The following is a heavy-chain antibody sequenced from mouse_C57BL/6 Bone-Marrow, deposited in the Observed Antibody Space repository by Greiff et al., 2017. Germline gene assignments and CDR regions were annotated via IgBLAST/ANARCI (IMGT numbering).Heavy chain of an antibody. Sequence: QVQLQQSGPELVKPGPSVKISCTASGYAFSSYWMNWVKQRPGKGLEWIGQIYPGDGDTNYNGKFKGKATLTADKSSSTAYMQLSSLTSEDSSVYFCARYGRRGYHAMDYWGQGTSVTAS. CDR1: GYAFSSYW. D-gene: IGHD1-2*01. CDR3: ARYGRRGYHAMDY. CDR2: IYPGDGDT. J-gene: IGHJ4*01. V-gene: IGHV1-80*01.